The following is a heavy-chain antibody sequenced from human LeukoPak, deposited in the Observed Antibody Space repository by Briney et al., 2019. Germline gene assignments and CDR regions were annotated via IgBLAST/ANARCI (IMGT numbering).Heavy chain of an antibody. V-gene: IGHV1-69*13. J-gene: IGHJ4*02. CDR3: ARDAGSGSYYDLRAFDY. CDR1: GGTFSSYA. D-gene: IGHD1-26*01. Sequence: SVKVSCKASGGTFSSYAISWVRQAPGQGLEWMGGIIPIFGTASYAQKFQGRVTITADESTSTAYMELSSLRSEDTAVYYCARDAGSGSYYDLRAFDYWGQGTLVTVSS. CDR2: IIPIFGTA.